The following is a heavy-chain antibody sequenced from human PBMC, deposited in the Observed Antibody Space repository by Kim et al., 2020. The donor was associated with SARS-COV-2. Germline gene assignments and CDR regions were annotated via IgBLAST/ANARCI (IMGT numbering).Heavy chain of an antibody. CDR1: GGSISSYY. CDR3: ASLELDGSGSYYQDV. CDR2: IYYSGST. J-gene: IGHJ6*04. V-gene: IGHV4-59*01. D-gene: IGHD3-10*01. Sequence: SETLSLTCTVSGGSISSYYWSWTRQPPGKGLEWIGYIYYSGSTDYNPSLKSRVTISVDTSKNQFSLKLSSVTAADTAVYYCASLELDGSGSYYQDVWGKGTTVTVSS.